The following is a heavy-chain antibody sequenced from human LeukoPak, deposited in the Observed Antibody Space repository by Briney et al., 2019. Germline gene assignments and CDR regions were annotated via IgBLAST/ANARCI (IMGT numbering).Heavy chain of an antibody. CDR1: GYTFTNYY. V-gene: IGHV1-46*01. J-gene: IGHJ4*02. CDR3: ARGGITMIEATHFDY. CDR2: INPSGGST. D-gene: IGHD3-22*01. Sequence: ASVKVSCKASGYTFTNYYMHWVRQAPGQGLEWMGIINPSGGSTNYAQKFQGRVTITADESTSTAYMELSSLRSEDTAVYYCARGGITMIEATHFDYWGQGTLVTVSS.